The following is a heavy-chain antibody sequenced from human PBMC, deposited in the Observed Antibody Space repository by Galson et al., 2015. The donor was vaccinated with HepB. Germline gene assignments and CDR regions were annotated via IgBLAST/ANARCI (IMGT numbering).Heavy chain of an antibody. CDR3: AHRLGDYFGSGRNAFDI. Sequence: PALVKPTQTRTLTCTFSGFSLGTSGVGVGWIRQPQGKALEWLALIYWDDGKRYSPSLKSRLTITEDTSKNQVVLTVTNMYPVDTATYYCAHRLGDYFGSGRNAFDILGQVTMFTVSS. CDR2: IYWDDGK. CDR1: GFSLGTSGVG. V-gene: IGHV2-5*02. J-gene: IGHJ3*02. D-gene: IGHD3-10*01.